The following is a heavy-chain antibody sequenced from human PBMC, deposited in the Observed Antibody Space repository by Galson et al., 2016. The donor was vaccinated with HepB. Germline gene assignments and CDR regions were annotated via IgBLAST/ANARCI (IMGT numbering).Heavy chain of an antibody. CDR2: IHSSGKT. D-gene: IGHD5/OR15-5a*01. J-gene: IGHJ4*02. CDR1: GGSVGSVSHH. CDR3: AREYESSVYD. Sequence: ETLSLTCTVSGGSVGSVSHHWGWIRQPPGKGLEWIGSIHSSGKTYYSPSLVRRVAISIGTSMNHFSLALSSVTAADTAVYYCAREYESSVYDWGQGTLVTVSS. V-gene: IGHV4-39*02.